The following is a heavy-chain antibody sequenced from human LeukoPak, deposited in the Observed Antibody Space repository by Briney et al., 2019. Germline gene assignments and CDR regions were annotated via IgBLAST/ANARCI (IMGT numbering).Heavy chain of an antibody. Sequence: SETLSLTCAVSTGSFLGYYWSWIRQPPGKGLEWIGEIIHSGKTNFNPPLKSRVTISVDTSKKHFSLNLTSVTAADTAVYYCARGSYFQYWDQGTPVIVSS. D-gene: IGHD3-16*01. J-gene: IGHJ1*01. V-gene: IGHV4-34*01. CDR1: TGSFLGYY. CDR2: IIHSGKT. CDR3: ARGSYFQY.